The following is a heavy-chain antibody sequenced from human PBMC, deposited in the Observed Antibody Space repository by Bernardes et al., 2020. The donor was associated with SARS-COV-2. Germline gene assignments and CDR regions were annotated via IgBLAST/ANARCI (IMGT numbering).Heavy chain of an antibody. D-gene: IGHD1-1*01. J-gene: IGHJ6*02. V-gene: IGHV3-33*03. Sequence: GGSLRLSCAGSGFYFSSFGLHWVRQAPGKGLEWVALIWHDGNNKYYAESVKGRFTISRDNAKNTLFLQMDTLRPEDTAVYYCALNWNYYDYGMDVWGQGTTVTVSS. CDR3: ALNWNYYDYGMDV. CDR2: IWHDGNNK. CDR1: GFYFSSFG.